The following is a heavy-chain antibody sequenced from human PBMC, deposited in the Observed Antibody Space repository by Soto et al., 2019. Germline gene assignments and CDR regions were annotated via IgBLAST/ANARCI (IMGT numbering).Heavy chain of an antibody. J-gene: IGHJ4*02. D-gene: IGHD6-25*01. CDR2: IYWDDDK. CDR1: GFSLSTSGVG. V-gene: IGHV2-5*02. Sequence: SGHTLVNPTQTLTLTCTFSGFSLSTSGVGVGWIRQPPGKALEWLALIYWDDDKRYSPSLKSRLTITKDTSKNQVVLTMTNMDAADTAVYYFSSYGYSRYRLAYSGQGTLVTVSS. CDR3: SSYGYSRYRLAY.